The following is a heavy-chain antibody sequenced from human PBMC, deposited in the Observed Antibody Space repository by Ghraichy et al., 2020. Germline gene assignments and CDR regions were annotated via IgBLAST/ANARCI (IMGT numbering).Heavy chain of an antibody. CDR2: IYHDGRT. V-gene: IGHV4-4*02. CDR1: GVSISSNW. Sequence: ESLNISCAVSGVSISSNWWSWVRQPPGKGLEWIGEIYHDGRTNYSPSLKSRVTISVDKSNNQFSLRLSSVTAADTAVYYCAREGAYKLIKWGQGTLVTVSS. D-gene: IGHD5-24*01. CDR3: AREGAYKLIK. J-gene: IGHJ4*02.